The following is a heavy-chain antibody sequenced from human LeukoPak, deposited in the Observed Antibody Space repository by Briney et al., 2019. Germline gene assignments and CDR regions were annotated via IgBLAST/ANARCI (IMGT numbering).Heavy chain of an antibody. Sequence: GGSLRLSCAASGFTFSSYGMHWVRQAPAKGLEWVAVISYDGSNKYYAESVKGRFTISRDNSKNTLYLQMNSLRAEDTAVYYCAKDSSVAAPYGMDVWGQGTTVTVSS. CDR2: ISYDGSNK. J-gene: IGHJ6*02. CDR3: AKDSSVAAPYGMDV. V-gene: IGHV3-30*18. CDR1: GFTFSSYG. D-gene: IGHD6-19*01.